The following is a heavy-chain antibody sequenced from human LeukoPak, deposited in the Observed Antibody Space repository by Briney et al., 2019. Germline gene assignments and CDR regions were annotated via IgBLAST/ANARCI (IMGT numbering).Heavy chain of an antibody. J-gene: IGHJ4*02. D-gene: IGHD2-15*01. CDR1: GFTFSSYE. Sequence: GGSLRLSCTASGFTFSSYEMNWVRQGPGKGLEWVSAISVSGNTYHADSVKGRFTISRDSSKNTLYLQMNSLRAGDAAVYYCAKAPVTTCSGAYCYPFDYWSQGTLVTVSS. CDR3: AKAPVTTCSGAYCYPFDY. CDR2: ISVSGNT. V-gene: IGHV3-23*01.